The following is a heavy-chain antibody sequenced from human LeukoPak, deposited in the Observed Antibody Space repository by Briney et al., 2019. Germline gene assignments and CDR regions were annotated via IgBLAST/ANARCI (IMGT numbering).Heavy chain of an antibody. Sequence: SETLSLTCTVSGGSISSSSYYWGWIRQPPGKGLEWIGNIYYSGSTYYNPSLKSRVTISIDTSKNQFSLKLSSVTAADTAVYYCEAIVVVPAAMSYYYMDVWGKGTTVTISS. V-gene: IGHV4-39*01. CDR2: IYYSGST. D-gene: IGHD2-2*01. CDR1: GGSISSSSYY. J-gene: IGHJ6*03. CDR3: EAIVVVPAAMSYYYMDV.